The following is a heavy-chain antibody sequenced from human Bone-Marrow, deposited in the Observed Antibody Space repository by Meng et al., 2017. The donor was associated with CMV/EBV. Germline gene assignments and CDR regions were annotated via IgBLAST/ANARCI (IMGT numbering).Heavy chain of an antibody. V-gene: IGHV1-2*02. J-gene: IGHJ4*02. CDR1: GYTFTGYY. Sequence: ASVKVSCKASGYTFTGYYMHWVRQAPGQGLEWMGWINPNSGGTNYAQKFQGRVTMTRDTSISTAYMELSRLRSDDTAVYYCARNRITMVRGVIIHFDYWGQGTLVTASS. CDR3: ARNRITMVRGVIIHFDY. CDR2: INPNSGGT. D-gene: IGHD3-10*01.